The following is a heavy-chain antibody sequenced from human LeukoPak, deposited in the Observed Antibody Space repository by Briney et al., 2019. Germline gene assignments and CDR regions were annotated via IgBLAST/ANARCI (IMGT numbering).Heavy chain of an antibody. J-gene: IGHJ6*02. D-gene: IGHD3-3*01. CDR1: GYTFTSYD. CDR2: MNPNSGNT. Sequence: EASVKVSRRASGYTFTSYDINWVRQATGQGLEWMGWMNPNSGNTGYAQKFQGRVTMTRNTSISTAYMELSSLRSEDTAVYYCARGGSKLRFLEWLPGYGMDVWGQGTTVTVSS. V-gene: IGHV1-8*01. CDR3: ARGGSKLRFLEWLPGYGMDV.